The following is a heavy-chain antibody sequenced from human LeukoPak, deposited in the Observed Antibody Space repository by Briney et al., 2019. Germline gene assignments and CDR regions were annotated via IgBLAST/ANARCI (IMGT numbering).Heavy chain of an antibody. J-gene: IGHJ4*02. V-gene: IGHV4-59*08. CDR1: GGSISGYY. Sequence: SETLSLTCTVSGGSISGYYWSWIRQPPGKGLECIGYISYSGSTYYNTSLRSRLTISVDTSKNQFSLKLNSVTAADTALYYCARLIAVAGTLSFFDSWGQGILVTVSS. CDR2: ISYSGST. D-gene: IGHD6-19*01. CDR3: ARLIAVAGTLSFFDS.